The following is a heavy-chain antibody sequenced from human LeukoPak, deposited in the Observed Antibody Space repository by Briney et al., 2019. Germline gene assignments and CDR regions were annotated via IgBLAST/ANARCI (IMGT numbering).Heavy chain of an antibody. CDR3: ARDLGARGYYSL. CDR2: ISSSSSYI. D-gene: IGHD3-22*01. Sequence: GGSLRLSCAASGFTFSSYSMNWVRQAPGKGLEWVSSISSSSSYIYYADSVKGRFTISRDNAKNSLYLQMNSLRAEDTVVYYCARDLGARGYYSLWGQGTLVTVSS. CDR1: GFTFSSYS. J-gene: IGHJ4*02. V-gene: IGHV3-21*01.